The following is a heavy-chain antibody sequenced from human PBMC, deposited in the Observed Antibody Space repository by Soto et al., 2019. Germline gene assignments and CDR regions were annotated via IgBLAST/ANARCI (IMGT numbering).Heavy chain of an antibody. V-gene: IGHV3-9*01. Sequence: EVQLVESGGGLVQPGRSLRLSCAASGFTLDDYAMHWVRQAPGKGLEWVSGISWNSGSIGYADSVKGRFTISRDNAKNSLYLQMNSLRAEDTALYYCAKDSGYDVGFDYWGQGTLVTVSS. D-gene: IGHD5-12*01. CDR2: ISWNSGSI. J-gene: IGHJ4*02. CDR3: AKDSGYDVGFDY. CDR1: GFTLDDYA.